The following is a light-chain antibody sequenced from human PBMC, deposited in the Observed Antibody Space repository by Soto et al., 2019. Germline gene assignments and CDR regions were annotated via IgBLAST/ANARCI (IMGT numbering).Light chain of an antibody. CDR1: SSDVGRYKL. Sequence: QSALTQPASVSGSPGQSITSSCTGTSSDVGRYKLVSWYQQHPGKAPKLMIYEDIERPSGVSNRFSASKSGNTASLTISGLQTEDEADYYCCSYAGGTSVVFGGGTKLTVL. CDR2: EDI. CDR3: CSYAGGTSVV. J-gene: IGLJ2*01. V-gene: IGLV2-23*01.